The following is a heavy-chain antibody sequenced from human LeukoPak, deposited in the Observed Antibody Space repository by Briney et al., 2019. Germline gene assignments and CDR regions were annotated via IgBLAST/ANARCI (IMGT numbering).Heavy chain of an antibody. J-gene: IGHJ4*02. Sequence: ASVKVSWNVSGYTLTELSMHWVRPAPKNGSGWMGGFDPEDGETIYAQNIQGRATTPTHPSTDTAYMELSSLRSDETAVYYCASYGRWFGELYFAFDYWGQGAPVTVSS. D-gene: IGHD3-10*01. CDR3: ASYGRWFGELYFAFDY. CDR2: FDPEDGET. V-gene: IGHV1-24*01. CDR1: GYTLTELS.